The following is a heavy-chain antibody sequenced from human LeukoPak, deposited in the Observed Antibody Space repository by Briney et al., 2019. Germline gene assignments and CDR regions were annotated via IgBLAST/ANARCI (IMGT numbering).Heavy chain of an antibody. CDR2: ISDYNGNT. Sequence: ASVKVSCKASRYTFTSYGISWVRQAPGQGLEWMGWISDYNGNTNYAQKLPGRVTMTTDTSTSTAYMELRSLRSDDTAVYYCARDLYRDSLPVSWFDPWGQGTLVTVSS. CDR3: ARDLYRDSLPVSWFDP. V-gene: IGHV1-18*01. D-gene: IGHD4-11*01. J-gene: IGHJ5*02. CDR1: RYTFTSYG.